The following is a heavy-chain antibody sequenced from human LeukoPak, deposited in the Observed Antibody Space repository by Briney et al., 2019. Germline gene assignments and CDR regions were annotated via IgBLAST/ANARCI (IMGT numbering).Heavy chain of an antibody. Sequence: GGSLRLSCAASGFTFSNAWMSWVRQAPGKGLEWVGRIKSKTDGGTTDYAAPVKGRFTISRDDSKNTLYLQMNSLKTEDTAVYYCTTDRVQMGIAAAGPNWFDPWGQGTLVTVSS. D-gene: IGHD6-13*01. J-gene: IGHJ5*02. CDR1: GFTFSNAW. CDR3: TTDRVQMGIAAAGPNWFDP. V-gene: IGHV3-15*01. CDR2: IKSKTDGGTT.